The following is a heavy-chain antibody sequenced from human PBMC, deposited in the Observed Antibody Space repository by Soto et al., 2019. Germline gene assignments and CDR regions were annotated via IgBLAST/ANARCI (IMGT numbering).Heavy chain of an antibody. CDR3: ARESEDLTSNFDY. J-gene: IGHJ4*02. Sequence: GGSLRLSCAASGFTFTRYSMNWVRQAPGKGLEWVSSISSTTNYIYYGDSMKDRFTISRDNAKNSLYLEMNSLRAEDTAVYYCARESEDLTSNFDYWGQGTLVTVSS. V-gene: IGHV3-21*06. CDR2: ISSTTNYI. CDR1: GFTFTRYS.